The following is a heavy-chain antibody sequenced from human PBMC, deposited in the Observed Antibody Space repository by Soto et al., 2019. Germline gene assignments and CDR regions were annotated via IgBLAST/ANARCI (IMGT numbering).Heavy chain of an antibody. CDR3: ARESEDLTSNFDY. J-gene: IGHJ4*02. Sequence: GGSLRLSCAASGFTFTRYSMNWVRQAPGKGLEWVSSISSTTNYIYYGDSMKDRFTISRDNAKNSLYLEMNSLRAEDTAVYYCARESEDLTSNFDYWGQGTLVTVSS. V-gene: IGHV3-21*06. CDR2: ISSTTNYI. CDR1: GFTFTRYS.